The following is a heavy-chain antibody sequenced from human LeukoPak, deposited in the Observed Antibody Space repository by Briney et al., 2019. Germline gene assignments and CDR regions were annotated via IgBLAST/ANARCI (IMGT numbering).Heavy chain of an antibody. CDR3: ARVRRYYYDSSGYYYSNYFDY. CDR2: ISAYNGNT. V-gene: IGHV1-18*01. CDR1: GYTFTSYG. Sequence: GASVKVSCKASGYTFTSYGISWVRQAPGQGLEWMGWISAYNGNTNYAQKLQGRVTMTTDTSTSTAYMELRSLRSDDTAVYYCARVRRYYYDSSGYYYSNYFDYWGQGTLVTVSS. D-gene: IGHD3-22*01. J-gene: IGHJ4*02.